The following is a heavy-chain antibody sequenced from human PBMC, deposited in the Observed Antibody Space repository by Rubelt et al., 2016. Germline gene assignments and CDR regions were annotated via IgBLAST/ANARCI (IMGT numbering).Heavy chain of an antibody. CDR2: ISYDGRDK. Sequence: VRQAPGKGLEWVAVISYDGRDKKLEDSVKDRFTISRDNAKDSLYLQMNSLRVEDTAMYYCARETGSHFGSSTAVDSWGQGTLVTVSS. V-gene: IGHV3-33*05. J-gene: IGHJ4*02. CDR3: ARETGSHFGSSTAVDS. D-gene: IGHD3-10*01.